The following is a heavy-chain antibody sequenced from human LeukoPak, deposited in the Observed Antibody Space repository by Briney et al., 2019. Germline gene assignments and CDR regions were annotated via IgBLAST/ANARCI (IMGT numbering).Heavy chain of an antibody. Sequence: ASVKVSCKASGYTFSDFYIHWVRQAPGQGREWMGIINPSGGSTSYAQKFQGRVTMTRDTSTSTVYMELSSLRSEDTAVYYCARSRVPAAISGFQHWGQGTLVTVSS. J-gene: IGHJ1*01. D-gene: IGHD2-2*02. CDR3: ARSRVPAAISGFQH. CDR2: INPSGGST. CDR1: GYTFSDFY. V-gene: IGHV1-46*03.